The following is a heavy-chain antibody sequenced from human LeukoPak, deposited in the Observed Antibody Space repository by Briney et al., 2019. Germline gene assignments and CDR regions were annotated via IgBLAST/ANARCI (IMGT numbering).Heavy chain of an antibody. V-gene: IGHV3-48*03. CDR1: GFTFSSYE. J-gene: IGHJ3*02. D-gene: IGHD3-22*01. CDR3: ARAYYYDSSGFLSPDTFDI. CDR2: ISSSGSTI. Sequence: PGGSLRLSCAASGFTFSSYEMNWVRQAPGKGLEWVSYISSSGSTIYYADSVKGRFTISRDNAKNSLYLQMNSLRAEDTAVYYCARAYYYDSSGFLSPDTFDIWGQGTMVTVSS.